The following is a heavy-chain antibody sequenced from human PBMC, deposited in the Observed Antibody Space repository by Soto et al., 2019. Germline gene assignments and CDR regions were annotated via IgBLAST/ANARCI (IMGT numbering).Heavy chain of an antibody. CDR3: AKDSPVVAATFDF. J-gene: IGHJ4*02. V-gene: IGHV3-23*01. Sequence: PVGSLRHSYSASGFHFSNYAMTWVRQAPGKGLEWVSRISGSGGDTYYADSVKGRFTISRDNSKNTLFLQMNSLRADDTAKYYCAKDSPVVAATFDFWGQGTLVTVSS. CDR1: GFHFSNYA. D-gene: IGHD2-15*01. CDR2: ISGSGGDT.